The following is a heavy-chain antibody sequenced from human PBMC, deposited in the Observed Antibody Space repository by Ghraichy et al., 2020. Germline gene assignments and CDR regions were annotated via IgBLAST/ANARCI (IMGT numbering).Heavy chain of an antibody. Sequence: GGSLRLSCAASGFTFSSYEMNWVRQAPGKGLEWVSYISSSGSTIYYADSVKGRFTISRDNAKNSLYLQMNSLRAEDTAVYYCARGPAAGHADYWGQGTLVTVSS. J-gene: IGHJ4*02. D-gene: IGHD6-13*01. CDR3: ARGPAAGHADY. V-gene: IGHV3-48*03. CDR1: GFTFSSYE. CDR2: ISSSGSTI.